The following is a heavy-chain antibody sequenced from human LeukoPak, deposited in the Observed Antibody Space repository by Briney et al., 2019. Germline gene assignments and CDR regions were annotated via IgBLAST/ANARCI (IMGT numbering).Heavy chain of an antibody. CDR2: ISGSGGST. D-gene: IGHD3-22*01. CDR1: GFTFSSYA. Sequence: GGSLRLSCAASGFTFSSYAMSWVRQAPGKGLEWVSAISGSGGSTYYADSVKGRFTISRDNSKNTLYLQMNSLRAEDTAVYYCAKADNYYDDSGYYYGTDYWAREPWSPSPQ. J-gene: IGHJ4*02. V-gene: IGHV3-23*01. CDR3: AKADNYYDDSGYYYGTDY.